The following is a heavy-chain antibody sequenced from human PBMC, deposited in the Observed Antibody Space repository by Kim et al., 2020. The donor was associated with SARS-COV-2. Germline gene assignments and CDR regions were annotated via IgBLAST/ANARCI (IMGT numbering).Heavy chain of an antibody. CDR2: INHSGST. V-gene: IGHV4-34*01. Sequence: SETLSLTCAVYGGSFSGYYWSWIRQPPGKGLEWIGEINHSGSTNYNPSLKSRVTISVDTSKNQFSLKLSSVTAADTAVYYCARGRYYYGSGSYSLGNYFDYWGQGTLVTVSS. CDR1: GGSFSGYY. CDR3: ARGRYYYGSGSYSLGNYFDY. D-gene: IGHD3-10*01. J-gene: IGHJ4*02.